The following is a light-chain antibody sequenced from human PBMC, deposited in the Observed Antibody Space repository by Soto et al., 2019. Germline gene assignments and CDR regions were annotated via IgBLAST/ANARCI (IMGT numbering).Light chain of an antibody. V-gene: IGKV3-15*01. Sequence: EILMTQSPATLSVSPGERATLSCRASQSVSGNLAWYQQKPGQAPRLLIYGASTRATGIPARFSGSGSGTDFTLTISRLEPEDFAVYYCQQCGSSPWTFGQGTKVDIK. CDR1: QSVSGN. J-gene: IGKJ1*01. CDR3: QQCGSSPWT. CDR2: GAS.